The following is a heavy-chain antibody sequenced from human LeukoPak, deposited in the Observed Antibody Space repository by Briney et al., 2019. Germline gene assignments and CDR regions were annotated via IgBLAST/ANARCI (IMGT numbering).Heavy chain of an antibody. Sequence: GGSLRLSCAASGFTFSSYAMSWVRQAPGKGLEWVSEITGNSYYTYYADSVKGRFTISRDNSKNTLYLQMNSLRAEDTAVYYCAKDYSSGWFLNYWGRGTLVTVSS. D-gene: IGHD6-19*01. J-gene: IGHJ4*02. CDR3: AKDYSSGWFLNY. CDR1: GFTFSSYA. V-gene: IGHV3-23*01. CDR2: ITGNSYYT.